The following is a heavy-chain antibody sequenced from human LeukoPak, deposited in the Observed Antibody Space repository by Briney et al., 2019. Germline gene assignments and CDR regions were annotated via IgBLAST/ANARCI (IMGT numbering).Heavy chain of an antibody. Sequence: ASVKVSCKASGGTFGSYAISWVRQAPGQGLEWMGGIIPIFGTANYAQKFQGRVTITADESTSTAYMELSSLRSEDTAVYYCARDLGIAAAGTGFDPWGQGTLVTVSS. CDR3: ARDLGIAAAGTGFDP. CDR1: GGTFGSYA. D-gene: IGHD6-13*01. V-gene: IGHV1-69*01. CDR2: IIPIFGTA. J-gene: IGHJ5*02.